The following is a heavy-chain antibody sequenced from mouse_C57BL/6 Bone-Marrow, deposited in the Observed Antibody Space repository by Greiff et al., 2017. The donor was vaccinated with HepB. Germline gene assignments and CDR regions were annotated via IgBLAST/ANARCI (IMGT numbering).Heavy chain of an antibody. V-gene: IGHV1-59*01. CDR3: ARYGPWYFDV. D-gene: IGHD1-1*02. CDR2: IDPSDSYT. J-gene: IGHJ1*03. CDR1: GYTFTSYW. Sequence: VQLQQPGAELVRPGTSVKLSCKASGYTFTSYWMHWVKQRPGQGLEWIGVIDPSDSYTNYNQKLKGKATLTVDTSSSTAYMQLSSLTSEDSAVYYCARYGPWYFDVWGTGTTVTVSS.